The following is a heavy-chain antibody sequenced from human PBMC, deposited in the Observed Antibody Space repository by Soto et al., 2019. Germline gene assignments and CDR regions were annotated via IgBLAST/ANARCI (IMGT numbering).Heavy chain of an antibody. CDR1: GGSISSGGYY. Sequence: SETLSLTCTVSGGSISSGGYYWSWIRQHPGKGLEWIGYIYYSGSTYYNPSLKSRVTISVDTSKNQFSLKLSSVTAADTAVYYCARGGGFRGSSWDLDPYYFDYWGQGTLVTVSS. D-gene: IGHD6-13*01. CDR3: ARGGGFRGSSWDLDPYYFDY. V-gene: IGHV4-31*03. J-gene: IGHJ4*02. CDR2: IYYSGST.